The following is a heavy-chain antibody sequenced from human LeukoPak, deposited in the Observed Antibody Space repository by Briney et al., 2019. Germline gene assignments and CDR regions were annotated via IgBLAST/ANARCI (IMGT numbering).Heavy chain of an antibody. J-gene: IGHJ4*02. Sequence: GGSLRLSCEASGFTFSSYWMHWVRQAPGKGLEWVASISHSGYDIYYADSVKGRFTISRDNARYSLSLQMNNLRADDTAVYYCANHLACGSTTCPSFDDWGQGTLVTVSS. V-gene: IGHV3-21*01. CDR2: ISHSGYDI. CDR3: ANHLACGSTTCPSFDD. D-gene: IGHD2-2*01. CDR1: GFTFSSYW.